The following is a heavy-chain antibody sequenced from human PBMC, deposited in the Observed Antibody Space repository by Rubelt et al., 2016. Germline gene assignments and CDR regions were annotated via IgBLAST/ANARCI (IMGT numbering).Heavy chain of an antibody. D-gene: IGHD5-18*01. V-gene: IGHV4-39*01. CDR2: ISYSGST. CDR3: ARTIHGYSYGYDFDY. Sequence: QVQVQESGPGLVKPSETLSLTCTVSGGSISSSNYYWAWIRQPPGKGLEWIGTISYSGSTSYNPSLKRRVTISVDTSKNQCSLGRSSVTAADTAVYYCARTIHGYSYGYDFDYWGQGTLVTVSP. CDR1: GGSISSSNYY. J-gene: IGHJ4*02.